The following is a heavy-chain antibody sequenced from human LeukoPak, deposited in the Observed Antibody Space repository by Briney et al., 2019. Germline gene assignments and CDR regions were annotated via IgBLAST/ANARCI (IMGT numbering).Heavy chain of an antibody. CDR1: GFTFIISY. Sequence: GGSLRLSCADSGFTFIISYMSWVRQAPGKGLEWVSAIYSGGSTYYADSVKGRFTISRDSSKNTLYLQMDRLRGEDAAVYYCARGPDDVWGSYRHNWGQGALVTVSS. CDR2: IYSGGST. D-gene: IGHD3-16*02. J-gene: IGHJ4*02. V-gene: IGHV3-53*01. CDR3: ARGPDDVWGSYRHN.